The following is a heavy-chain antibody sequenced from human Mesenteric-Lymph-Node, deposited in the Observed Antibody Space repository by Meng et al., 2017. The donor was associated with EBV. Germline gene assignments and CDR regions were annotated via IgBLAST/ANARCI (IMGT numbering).Heavy chain of an antibody. CDR2: ISRGGRT. CDR3: AREMNYDILTGFYDY. J-gene: IGHJ4*02. D-gene: IGHD3-9*01. CDR1: GFPVSSNY. V-gene: IGHV3-53*01. Sequence: GGAGVGLIQSVGSRRLPCAASGFPVSSNYMTWVRQAPGKGLEWVSVISRGGRTYYADSVKGRFTISRDNSKNTLDLQMNSLRADDTAVYYCAREMNYDILTGFYDYWGQGTLVTVSS.